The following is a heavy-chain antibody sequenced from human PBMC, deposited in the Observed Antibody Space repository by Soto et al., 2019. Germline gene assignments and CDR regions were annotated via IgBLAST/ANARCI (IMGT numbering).Heavy chain of an antibody. Sequence: GGSLRLSCAASGFTFSDYYMSWIRQAPGKGLEWFSYISSSGSTIYYADSVKGRFTISRDNAKNSLYLQMNSLRAEDTAVYYCARGPPYCGGDCYDDAFDIWGQGTMVTVSS. D-gene: IGHD2-21*01. CDR1: GFTFSDYY. V-gene: IGHV3-11*01. CDR2: ISSSGSTI. CDR3: ARGPPYCGGDCYDDAFDI. J-gene: IGHJ3*02.